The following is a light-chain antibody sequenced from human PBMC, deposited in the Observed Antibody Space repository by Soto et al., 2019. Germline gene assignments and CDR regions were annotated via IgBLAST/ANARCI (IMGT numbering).Light chain of an antibody. V-gene: IGKV3-20*01. CDR1: QRVSSSY. CDR3: QQYGSTSQRT. J-gene: IGKJ5*01. Sequence: VLTHCAGALSLAPIERATLSCRASQRVSSSYLAWYWQKPGQAPRILXXGEXSRATVIPERFIGSGSGTDFTLNIIRLDPADFEGYYCQQYGSTSQRTFGQGTRLEIK. CDR2: GEX.